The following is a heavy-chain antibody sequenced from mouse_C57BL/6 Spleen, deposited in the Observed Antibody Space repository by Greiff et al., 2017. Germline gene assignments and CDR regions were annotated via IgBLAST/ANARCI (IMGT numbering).Heavy chain of an antibody. J-gene: IGHJ4*01. V-gene: IGHV1-12*01. CDR2: IYPGNGDT. D-gene: IGHD3-2*02. CDR3: ARSGGSYAMDY. CDR1: GYTFTSYN. Sequence: LQQSGAELVRPGASVKMSCKASGYTFTSYNMHWVKQPPRQGLEWIGAIYPGNGDTSYNQKFKGKATLTVDKSSSTAYMQLSSLTSEDSAVYFCARSGGSYAMDYWGQGTSVTVSS.